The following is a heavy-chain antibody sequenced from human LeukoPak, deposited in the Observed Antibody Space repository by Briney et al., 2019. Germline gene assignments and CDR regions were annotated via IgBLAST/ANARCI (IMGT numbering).Heavy chain of an antibody. V-gene: IGHV4-59*12. CDR3: ARGRLIGATNFDY. CDR1: GGSISSYY. D-gene: IGHD1-26*01. J-gene: IGHJ4*02. CDR2: IYYSGST. Sequence: KSSETLSLTCTVSGGSISSYYWSWIRQPPGKGLEWIGYIYYSGSTNYNPSLKSRVTISVDTSKNQFSLKLSSVTAADTAVYYCARGRLIGATNFDYWGQGTLVTVSS.